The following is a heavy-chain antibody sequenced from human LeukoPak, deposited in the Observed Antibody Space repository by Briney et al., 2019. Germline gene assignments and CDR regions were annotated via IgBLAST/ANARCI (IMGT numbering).Heavy chain of an antibody. D-gene: IGHD6-25*01. J-gene: IGHJ4*02. V-gene: IGHV5-51*01. CDR2: IYPADSDI. CDR3: ARSLTAAAGDY. CDR1: GYRFTSYW. Sequence: GESLKISCKGSGYRFTSYWVGWVRQIPGKGLEWMAIIYPADSDIRYSPSFQGQVTISADKSISTAYLQWSSLKASDTAMYYCARSLTAAAGDYWGQGTLVTVSS.